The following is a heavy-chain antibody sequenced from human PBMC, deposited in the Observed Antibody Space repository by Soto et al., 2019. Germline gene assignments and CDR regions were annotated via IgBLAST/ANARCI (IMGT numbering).Heavy chain of an antibody. V-gene: IGHV4-31*03. J-gene: IGHJ4*02. CDR1: GGSISSGGYY. Sequence: SETLSLTCTVSGGSISSGGYYWSWIRQHPGKGLEWIGYIYYSGSTYYNPSLKSRVTISVDTPKNQFSLKLSSVTAADTAVYYCARGRSSTSPYPIGYWGQGTLVTVSS. D-gene: IGHD2-2*01. CDR2: IYYSGST. CDR3: ARGRSSTSPYPIGY.